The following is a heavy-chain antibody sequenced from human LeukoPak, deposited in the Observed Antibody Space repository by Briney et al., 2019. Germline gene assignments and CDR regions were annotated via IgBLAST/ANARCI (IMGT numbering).Heavy chain of an antibody. D-gene: IGHD3-16*01. CDR1: GGSISSSSYY. CDR2: IYYSGST. V-gene: IGHV4-39*01. CDR3: ARHVLPRSAMTTFYVSYFDY. Sequence: SETLSLTCTVSGGSISSSSYYWGWIRQPPGKGLEWIGSIYYSGSTYYNPSLKSRVTISVGTSKNQFSLKLSSVTAADPAVYYCARHVLPRSAMTTFYVSYFDYWGQGTLVTVSS. J-gene: IGHJ4*02.